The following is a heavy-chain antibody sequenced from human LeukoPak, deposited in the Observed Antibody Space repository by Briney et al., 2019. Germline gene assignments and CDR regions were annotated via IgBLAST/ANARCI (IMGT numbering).Heavy chain of an antibody. Sequence: PGGSLRLSCAASGFSLSSYAMHRVRQAPGKGLEWVAIISYDGSKKYYADSVKGRFTISRDNSKNTLFLQMNSLRAEDTAVYYCARSAAAGRIVATFGYWGQGTLVIVSS. J-gene: IGHJ4*02. CDR1: GFSLSSYA. D-gene: IGHD5-12*01. V-gene: IGHV3-30*04. CDR3: ARSAAAGRIVATFGY. CDR2: ISYDGSKK.